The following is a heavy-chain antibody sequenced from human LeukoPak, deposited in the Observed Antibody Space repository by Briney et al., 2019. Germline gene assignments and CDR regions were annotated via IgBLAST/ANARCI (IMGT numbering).Heavy chain of an antibody. V-gene: IGHV1-2*02. CDR1: GYTFTVYL. CDR3: AREYYSISDY. D-gene: IGHD2-21*01. Sequence: ASVKVSCTASGYTFTVYLIHWVRQAPGQGLEWMGWINPNSGGTNYAQKFQGRVTMTRDTSISTAYMELSRLTSDDTAVYYCAREYYSISDYWAQGALVTVSS. CDR2: INPNSGGT. J-gene: IGHJ4*02.